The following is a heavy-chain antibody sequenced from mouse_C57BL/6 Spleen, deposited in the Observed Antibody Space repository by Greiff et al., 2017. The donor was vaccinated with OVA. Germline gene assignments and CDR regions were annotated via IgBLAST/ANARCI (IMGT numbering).Heavy chain of an antibody. CDR3: ARKDYYGFDC. J-gene: IGHJ2*01. D-gene: IGHD1-1*01. CDR2: INPNNGGT. CDR1: GYTFTDYN. V-gene: IGHV1-22*01. Sequence: EVKLQESGPELVKPGASVKLSCKASGYTFTDYNMHWVKQSHGKSLEWIGYINPNNGGTSYNQKFKGKATLTVNKSSSTAYMELRSLTSEDSAVYDCARKDYYGFDCWGEGTTLSVAT.